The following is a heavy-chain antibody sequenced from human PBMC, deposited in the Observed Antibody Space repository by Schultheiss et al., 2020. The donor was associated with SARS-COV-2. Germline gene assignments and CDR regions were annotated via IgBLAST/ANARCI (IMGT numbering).Heavy chain of an antibody. D-gene: IGHD3-3*01. J-gene: IGHJ4*02. CDR2: INSDGSST. CDR1: GFTFSSYW. CDR3: ARDPTARPYYDFWSGYYALPGD. V-gene: IGHV3-74*01. Sequence: GGSLRLSCAASGFTFSSYWMHWVRQAPGKGLVWVSRINSDGSSTSYADSVKGRFTISRDNAKNTLYLQMNSLRAEDTAVYYCARDPTARPYYDFWSGYYALPGDWGQGTLVTVSS.